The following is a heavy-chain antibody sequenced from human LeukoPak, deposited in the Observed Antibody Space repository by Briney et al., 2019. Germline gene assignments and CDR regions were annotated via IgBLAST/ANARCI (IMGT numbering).Heavy chain of an antibody. V-gene: IGHV3-74*01. D-gene: IGHD5-18*01. CDR1: GFTFISYW. Sequence: GGSLRLSCAASGFTFISYWMYWVRQAPGKGLVWVSRINSEGTITTSADSVKGRFTIARDNAKNPLSLQMNSLRAEDTAVYYCTRRDTYGYYFDFGGQGTLVTVS. CDR3: TRRDTYGYYFDF. CDR2: INSEGTIT. J-gene: IGHJ4*02.